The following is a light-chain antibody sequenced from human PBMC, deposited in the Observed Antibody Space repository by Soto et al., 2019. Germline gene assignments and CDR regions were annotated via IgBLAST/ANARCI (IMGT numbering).Light chain of an antibody. J-gene: IGLJ1*01. V-gene: IGLV3-21*02. CDR1: NIGTKS. CDR2: DNA. CDR3: QVWDDSSDQYV. Sequence: SYELTQPPSVSVAPGQTARITCGGNNIGTKSVHWYQQQPGQAPVLVVYDNADRPSRIPARFSGSNSGTTATLTISRVEAGDEADYYCQVWDDSSDQYVFGTGTQLTVL.